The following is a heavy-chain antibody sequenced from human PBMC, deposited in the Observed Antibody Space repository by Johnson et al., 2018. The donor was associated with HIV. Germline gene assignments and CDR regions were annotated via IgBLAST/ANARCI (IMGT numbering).Heavy chain of an antibody. CDR3: ARGVSSGYYSNAFDV. CDR2: ISSSGSTI. V-gene: IGHV3-11*01. Sequence: QVRLVETGGGLIQPGGSLRLSCAASGFTFSDYYMSWIRQAPGKGLEWVSYISSSGSTIYYADSVKGRFTISRDNSKNTVYLQMNSLRAEDTALYYCARGVSSGYYSNAFDVWGQGTMATVSS. D-gene: IGHD3-22*01. CDR1: GFTFSDYY. J-gene: IGHJ3*01.